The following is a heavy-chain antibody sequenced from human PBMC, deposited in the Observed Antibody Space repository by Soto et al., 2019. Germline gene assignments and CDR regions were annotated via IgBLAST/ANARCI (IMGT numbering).Heavy chain of an antibody. V-gene: IGHV4-39*01. D-gene: IGHD3-9*01. J-gene: IGHJ4*02. CDR1: GGSISSSSYY. CDR2: IYYSGST. CDR3: ARLFLRYFDGLAPMGPEYYFYY. Sequence: SETLSLTCTVSGGSISSSSYYWGWIRQPPGKGLEWIGSIYYSGSTYYNPSLKSRVTISVDTSKNQFSLKLSSVTAADTAVYYCARLFLRYFDGLAPMGPEYYFYYWGQGTLVPVSS.